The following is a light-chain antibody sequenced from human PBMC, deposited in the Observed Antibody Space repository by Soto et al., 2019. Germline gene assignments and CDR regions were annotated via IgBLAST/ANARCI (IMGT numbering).Light chain of an antibody. Sequence: QSVLTQPASVSGSPGQSSTISCTGTSSDVGCYNLVSWYQQHPGKAPKLMIYAGSNRRSGVSNRFSGSKSGNTASLTISGLHDEDEADYYCCSYAGSSTFVVFGGGTKLTVL. V-gene: IGLV2-23*03. J-gene: IGLJ2*01. CDR3: CSYAGSSTFVV. CDR2: AGS. CDR1: SSDVGCYNL.